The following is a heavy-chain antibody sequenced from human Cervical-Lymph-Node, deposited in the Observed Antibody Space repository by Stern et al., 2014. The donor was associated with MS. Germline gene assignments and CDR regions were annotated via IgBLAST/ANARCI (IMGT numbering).Heavy chain of an antibody. Sequence: QVQLQESGPGLVKPSQTLSLTCTVSGGSISSGGYYWSWIRQQPGNGLEWIGYIYYSGSTYYNPSLKSRVTISVDTSKNQFSLKLSSVTAADTAVYYCARVSYDFWSGYYAFDYWGQGTLVTVSS. D-gene: IGHD3-3*01. J-gene: IGHJ4*02. CDR1: GGSISSGGYY. CDR2: IYYSGST. CDR3: ARVSYDFWSGYYAFDY. V-gene: IGHV4-31*03.